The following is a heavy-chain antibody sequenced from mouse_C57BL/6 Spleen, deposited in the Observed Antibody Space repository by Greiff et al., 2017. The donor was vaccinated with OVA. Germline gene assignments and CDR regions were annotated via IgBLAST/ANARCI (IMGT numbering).Heavy chain of an antibody. J-gene: IGHJ3*01. Sequence: VQPQQPGAELVKPGASVKLSCKASGYTFTSYWMHWVKQRPGRGLEGIGRIDPNSGGTKYNEQFKSKATLTVDKPSSTACMQLSSLASEDSAVYYCARGRFITTVAPFAYWGQGTLVTVSA. D-gene: IGHD1-1*01. CDR3: ARGRFITTVAPFAY. V-gene: IGHV1-72*01. CDR2: IDPNSGGT. CDR1: GYTFTSYW.